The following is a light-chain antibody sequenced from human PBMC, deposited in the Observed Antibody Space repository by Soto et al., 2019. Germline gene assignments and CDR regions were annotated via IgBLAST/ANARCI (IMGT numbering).Light chain of an antibody. CDR2: KAS. V-gene: IGKV1-5*03. CDR3: QPYNSYWT. Sequence: DIQMTQSPSTLSASVGDRVTITCRASQSISSWLAWYQQKPGKAPKLLIYKASSLASGVPSRFSGSGSGAEFTLTIISLRPDDFATYYCQPYNSYWTFGQGTKVEIK. J-gene: IGKJ1*01. CDR1: QSISSW.